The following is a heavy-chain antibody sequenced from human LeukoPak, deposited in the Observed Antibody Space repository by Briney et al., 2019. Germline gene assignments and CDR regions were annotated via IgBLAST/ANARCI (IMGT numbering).Heavy chain of an antibody. Sequence: GGSLRLSCAASGFIFSSYSMNWVRQAPGKGLEWVSSISSSSTYIYYADSVKGRFTISRDNAKKSLYLQMNSLGAEDTAVYYCARDGGLNTNFDYWGQGTLVTVSS. D-gene: IGHD2-15*01. CDR3: ARDGGLNTNFDY. CDR1: GFIFSSYS. V-gene: IGHV3-21*01. J-gene: IGHJ4*02. CDR2: ISSSSTYI.